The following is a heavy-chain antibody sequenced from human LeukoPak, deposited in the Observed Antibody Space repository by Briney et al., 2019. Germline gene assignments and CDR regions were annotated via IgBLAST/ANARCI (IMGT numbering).Heavy chain of an antibody. J-gene: IGHJ4*02. V-gene: IGHV3-66*01. CDR1: GFTVSSNY. CDR2: IYSGGST. CDR3: ATPGGLSAFDY. D-gene: IGHD3-10*01. Sequence: GGSLRLSCAASGFTVSSNYMSWVRQAPGKGLEWVSVIYSGGSTYYADSVKGRFTISRDNSKNTLYFQMNSLRAEDTAVYYCATPGGLSAFDYWGQGTLVTVSS.